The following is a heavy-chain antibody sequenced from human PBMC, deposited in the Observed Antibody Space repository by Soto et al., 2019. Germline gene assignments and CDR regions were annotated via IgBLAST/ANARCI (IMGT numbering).Heavy chain of an antibody. D-gene: IGHD2-2*01. Sequence: SSYVMNGFLQAQGKGLEWVSGISDSGSRTNYADSVKGRFTISRDNSKNTVYLDMKSLRAEDTFLYYCVKEASVHAAFDIWG. J-gene: IGHJ3*02. CDR1: SSYV. V-gene: IGHV3-23*01. CDR3: VKEASVHAAFDI. CDR2: ISDSGSRT.